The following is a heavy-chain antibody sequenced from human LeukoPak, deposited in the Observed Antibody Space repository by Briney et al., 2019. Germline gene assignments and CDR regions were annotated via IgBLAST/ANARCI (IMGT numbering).Heavy chain of an antibody. D-gene: IGHD3-16*01. CDR1: GGSISSGGYS. Sequence: SETLSLTCAVSGGSISSGGYSWSWIRQPPGTGLEWIGYIYHSGSTYYNPSLKSRVTISVDRSKNQFSLKLSSVTAADTAVYYCARDLGGDNWFDPWGQGTLVTVSS. V-gene: IGHV4-30-2*01. J-gene: IGHJ5*02. CDR3: ARDLGGDNWFDP. CDR2: IYHSGST.